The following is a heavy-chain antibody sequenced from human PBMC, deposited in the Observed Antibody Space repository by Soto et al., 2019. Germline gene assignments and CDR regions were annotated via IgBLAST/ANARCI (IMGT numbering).Heavy chain of an antibody. D-gene: IGHD2-2*01. V-gene: IGHV4-34*01. Sequence: SETLSLTCAVYGGSFSGYYWSWIRQPPGKGLEWIGEINHSGSTNYNPSLKSRVTISVDTSKNQFSLKLSSVTAADTAVYYCARTYVVVPAPLYYYYMDVWGKGTTVTVSS. J-gene: IGHJ6*03. CDR2: INHSGST. CDR3: ARTYVVVPAPLYYYYMDV. CDR1: GGSFSGYY.